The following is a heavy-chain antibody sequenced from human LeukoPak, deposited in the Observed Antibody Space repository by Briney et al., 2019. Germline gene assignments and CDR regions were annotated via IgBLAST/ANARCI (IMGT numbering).Heavy chain of an antibody. D-gene: IGHD3-3*01. CDR1: GFTFSSYS. J-gene: IGHJ6*03. Sequence: GGSLRLSCAASGFTFSSYSMNWVRQAPGKGLEWVSSISSSSSYIYYADSVKGRFTISRDNAKNSLYLQMNSLRAEDTAVYYCARGPTSGIFGVAENYYYYMDVWGKGTTVTVSS. CDR3: ARGPTSGIFGVAENYYYYMDV. V-gene: IGHV3-21*01. CDR2: ISSSSSYI.